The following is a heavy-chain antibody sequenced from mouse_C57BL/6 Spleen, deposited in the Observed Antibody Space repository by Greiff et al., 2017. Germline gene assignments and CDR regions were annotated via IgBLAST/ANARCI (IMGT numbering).Heavy chain of an antibody. J-gene: IGHJ4*01. CDR2: IDPSDSYT. D-gene: IGHD1-1*01. CDR1: GYTFTSYW. Sequence: VQLQQPGAELVMPGASVKLSCKASGYTFTSYWMHWVKQRPGQGLEWIGEIDPSDSYTNYNQKFKGKSTLTVDKSSSTAYMQLSSLTSEDSAVYYFARGVITTVVPYYAMDYWGQGTSVTVSS. CDR3: ARGVITTVVPYYAMDY. V-gene: IGHV1-69*01.